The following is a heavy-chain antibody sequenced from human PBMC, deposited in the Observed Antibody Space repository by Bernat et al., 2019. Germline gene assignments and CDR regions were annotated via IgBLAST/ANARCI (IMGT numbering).Heavy chain of an antibody. CDR2: IGTAGDT. V-gene: IGHV3-13*01. Sequence: EVQLVESGGGLVQPGGSLRLSCAASGFTFSSYDMHWVRQATGKGLEWVSAIGTAGDTYYPGSVKGRFTISRENAKNSLYLQMNSLRAGDTAVYYCAKDVESSGFDYWGQGTLVTVSS. J-gene: IGHJ4*02. D-gene: IGHD6-19*01. CDR1: GFTFSSYD. CDR3: AKDVESSGFDY.